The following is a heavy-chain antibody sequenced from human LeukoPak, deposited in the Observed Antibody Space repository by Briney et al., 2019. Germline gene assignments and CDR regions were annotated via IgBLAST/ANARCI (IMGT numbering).Heavy chain of an antibody. Sequence: GGSLRLSCAASGFTFSDYYMSWIRQAPGKGLEWVSYISSSGSTIYYADSVKGRFTISRDNAKNSLYLQMNSLRAEDTAVYYXXXXXXXXXXXXFXVVSYYYYYYMDVWGKGTTVTVSS. CDR2: ISSSGSTI. CDR1: GFTFSDYY. D-gene: IGHD3-3*01. J-gene: IGHJ6*03. CDR3: XXXXXXXXXXXFXVVSYYYYYYMDV. V-gene: IGHV3-11*04.